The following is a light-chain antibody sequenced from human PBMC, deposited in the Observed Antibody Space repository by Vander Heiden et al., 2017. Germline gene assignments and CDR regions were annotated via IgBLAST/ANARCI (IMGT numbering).Light chain of an antibody. CDR2: DVS. J-gene: IGLJ1*01. V-gene: IGLV2-14*03. CDR1: TSDVGRYNY. CDR3: CSYTVRRTYV. Sequence: QSALTQPASVSGSTGQSITISCTGTTSDVGRYNYVSWYQQYPGKAPKLLIFDVSNRPSGVSNRFSGSKSGNTASLTISGLQAEDEADYYCCSYTVRRTYVFGTGTKVTAL.